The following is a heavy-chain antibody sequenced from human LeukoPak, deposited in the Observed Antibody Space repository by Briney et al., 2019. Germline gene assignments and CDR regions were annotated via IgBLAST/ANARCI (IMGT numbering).Heavy chain of an antibody. CDR1: GFTFSSYS. Sequence: PGGSLRLSCAASGFTFSSYSMNWVRQAPGKGLEWVSSISSSSYIYYADSVKGRFTISRDNAKNSLYLQMNSLRAEDTAVYYCARDGVVRAEDYWGQGTLVTVSS. CDR2: ISSSSYI. CDR3: ARDGVVRAEDY. V-gene: IGHV3-21*01. J-gene: IGHJ4*02. D-gene: IGHD2-8*01.